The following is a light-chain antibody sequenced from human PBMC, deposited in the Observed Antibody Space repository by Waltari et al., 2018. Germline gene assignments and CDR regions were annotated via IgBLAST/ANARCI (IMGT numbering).Light chain of an antibody. CDR1: SSNIGSKP. CDR2: RNN. CDR3: AAWDDSLSGWV. Sequence: QSVLTQPPSASGTPGQRVTISCSGSSSNIGSKPVNWYQQLPGTAPKLLIYRNNQRPSGVPDRFSGSKSGTSASLAISGLQSEDEADYYCAAWDDSLSGWVFGGGTKLTVL. J-gene: IGLJ3*02. V-gene: IGLV1-44*01.